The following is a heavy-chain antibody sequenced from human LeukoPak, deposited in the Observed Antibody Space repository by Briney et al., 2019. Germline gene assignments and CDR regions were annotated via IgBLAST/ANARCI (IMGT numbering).Heavy chain of an antibody. D-gene: IGHD3-10*01. V-gene: IGHV3-33*06. J-gene: IGHJ4*02. CDR2: LWYDGTNK. CDR3: AKGDYYGFDL. Sequence: PGRSLRLSCAASGFSFSSYGMHWVRQAPGKGLEWVASLWYDGTNKYYADSVKGRFTISRDNSKNTLYLQMNSLRVEHTAVYYCAKGDYYGFDLWGQGTLVTVSS. CDR1: GFSFSSYG.